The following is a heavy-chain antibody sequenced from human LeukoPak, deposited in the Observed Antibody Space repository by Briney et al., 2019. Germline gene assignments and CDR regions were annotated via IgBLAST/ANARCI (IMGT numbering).Heavy chain of an antibody. CDR2: IHYSGDT. D-gene: IGHD3-22*01. Sequence: SETLSLTCTVSGGSISSGTYYWAWIRQPPGKGPEWIGTIHYSGDTYYNPSLKSRVTISVDPPKKQFFLNLSSVTAADTAVYYCARLGGYYDPPGYWGQGTLVSVSS. V-gene: IGHV4-39*01. CDR3: ARLGGYYDPPGY. CDR1: GGSISSGTYY. J-gene: IGHJ4*02.